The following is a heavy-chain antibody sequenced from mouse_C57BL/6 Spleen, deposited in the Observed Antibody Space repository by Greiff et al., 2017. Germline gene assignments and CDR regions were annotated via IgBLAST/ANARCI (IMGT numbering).Heavy chain of an antibody. CDR1: GYSITSGYY. CDR3: ATGIVTPYAMDY. Sequence: EVQLQESGPGLVKPSQSLSLTCSVTGYSITSGYYWNWIRQFPGNKLEWMGYISYDGSNNYNPSLKNRISITRDTSKNQFFLKLNSVTTEDTATYYCATGIVTPYAMDYWGQGTSVTVSS. V-gene: IGHV3-6*01. J-gene: IGHJ4*01. CDR2: ISYDGSN. D-gene: IGHD2-5*01.